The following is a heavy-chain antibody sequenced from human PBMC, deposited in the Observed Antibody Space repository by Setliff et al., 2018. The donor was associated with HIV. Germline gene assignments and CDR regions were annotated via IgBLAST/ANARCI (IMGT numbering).Heavy chain of an antibody. CDR3: AKKTAAYTSGSWLHY. J-gene: IGHJ4*02. V-gene: IGHV3-23*01. Sequence: GGSLRLSCAASEFTFRTHAMSWVRQAPGKGLEWVSGISGSGGSTYYADSVKGRFTISRDNSKNTLFLRMNSLRAEDTAVYYCAKKTAAYTSGSWLHYWGQGTLVTVPQ. CDR1: EFTFRTHA. D-gene: IGHD3-10*01. CDR2: ISGSGGST.